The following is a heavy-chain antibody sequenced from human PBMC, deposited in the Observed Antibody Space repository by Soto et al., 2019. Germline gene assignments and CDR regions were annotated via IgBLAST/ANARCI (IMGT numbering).Heavy chain of an antibody. CDR1: GGAVSTSG. D-gene: IGHD3-22*01. Sequence: QVHLVQSGAEMKQPGSSVRVSCEASGGAVSTSGIGWVRQAPGQGLEWMGGIIPIFGAPNYAQRFQGRVTISADESTTTAYLQIRTLKSEYTATYYCARDPRSGWAHAAFDVWGPGTLIIVAS. CDR2: IIPIFGAP. J-gene: IGHJ3*01. V-gene: IGHV1-69*01. CDR3: ARDPRSGWAHAAFDV.